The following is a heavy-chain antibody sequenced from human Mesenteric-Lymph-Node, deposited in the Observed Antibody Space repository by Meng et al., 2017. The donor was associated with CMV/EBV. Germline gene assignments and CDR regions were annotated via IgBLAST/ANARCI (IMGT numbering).Heavy chain of an antibody. D-gene: IGHD4-23*01. CDR2: INHSGST. CDR1: GGSFSGYY. CDR3: ARHQRWLKSEGGFNY. Sequence: QVTVQHGGAGLLKPSETLSLTCAVYGGSFSGYYWSWIRQPPGKGLEWIGEINHSGSTNYNPSLKSRVTISVDTSKNQFSLKLSSVTAADTAVYYCARHQRWLKSEGGFNYWGQGTLVTVSS. V-gene: IGHV4-34*01. J-gene: IGHJ4*02.